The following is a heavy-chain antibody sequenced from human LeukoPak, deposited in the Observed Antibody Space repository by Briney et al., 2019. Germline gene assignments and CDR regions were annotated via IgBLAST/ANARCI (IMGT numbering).Heavy chain of an antibody. V-gene: IGHV3-23*01. D-gene: IGHD4-11*01. CDR1: GFTFGSYA. CDR3: AKMMTTVTTFDY. CDR2: ISDSGVNT. Sequence: GGSLRLSCAASGFTFGSYAMTWVRQAPGKGLEWVSSISDSGVNTYYADSVKGRFTISRDNSKNTLYLQMNSLRAEDTAVYYCAKMMTTVTTFDYWGQGTLVTVSS. J-gene: IGHJ4*02.